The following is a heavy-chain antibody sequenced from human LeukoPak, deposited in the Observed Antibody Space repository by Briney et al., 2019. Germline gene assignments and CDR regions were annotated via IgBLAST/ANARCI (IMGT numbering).Heavy chain of an antibody. CDR1: GGTFSTSA. V-gene: IGHV1-69*13. J-gene: IGHJ3*02. CDR3: ARDAPSETAVVSAFDI. CDR2: IIPIFGTA. D-gene: IGHD5-18*01. Sequence: SVKVSFKASGGTFSTSAISWVRQAPGQGLEWVGGIIPIFGTANYAQKFQGRVTITADVSTNTAYLHVSSLTSEDTAVYFCARDAPSETAVVSAFDIWGQGTMVTVSS.